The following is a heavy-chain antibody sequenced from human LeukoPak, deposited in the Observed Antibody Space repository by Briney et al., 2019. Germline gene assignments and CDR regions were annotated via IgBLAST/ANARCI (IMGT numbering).Heavy chain of an antibody. J-gene: IGHJ3*02. V-gene: IGHV4-34*01. D-gene: IGHD3-10*01. CDR3: AREKEILWFGELLGGAFDI. CDR1: GGSFSGYY. Sequence: SETLSLTCAVYGGSFSGYYWSWIRQSPGKGLEWIGETYHSGSTNYNSSLKSRVTISLDTSKNQFSLKLSSVTAADTAVYYCAREKEILWFGELLGGAFDIWGQGTMVTVSS. CDR2: TYHSGST.